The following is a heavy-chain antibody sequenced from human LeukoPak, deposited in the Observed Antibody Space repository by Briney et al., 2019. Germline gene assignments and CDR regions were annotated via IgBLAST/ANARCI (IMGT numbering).Heavy chain of an antibody. J-gene: IGHJ1*01. CDR2: ISSSSDYI. Sequence: PGGSLRLSCAASGFTFSSYCMNRVRQAPGKGLEWVSSISSSSDYIYYADSVKGRFTISRDNAKNSLSLQMNSLRAEDTAVYYCARDMTTVTTCYPQHWGQGTLVTVSS. CDR1: GFTFSSYC. CDR3: ARDMTTVTTCYPQH. V-gene: IGHV3-21*01. D-gene: IGHD4-17*01.